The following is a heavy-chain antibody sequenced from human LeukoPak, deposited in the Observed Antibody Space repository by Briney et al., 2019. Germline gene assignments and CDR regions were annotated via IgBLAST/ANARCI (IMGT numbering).Heavy chain of an antibody. J-gene: IGHJ5*01. CDR3: AKGATTLTMRRLGS. Sequence: GGSVRLSCSASGFTFSVYSMSWVRQAPGKGLGSVSGITGTGTGTHHAECGKGRFTIARDNSENTLYLQMNSLRAKDTATYYCAKGATTLTMRRLGSWGQGTLVIVSS. V-gene: IGHV3-23*01. CDR2: ITGTGTGT. D-gene: IGHD4-17*01. CDR1: GFTFSVYS.